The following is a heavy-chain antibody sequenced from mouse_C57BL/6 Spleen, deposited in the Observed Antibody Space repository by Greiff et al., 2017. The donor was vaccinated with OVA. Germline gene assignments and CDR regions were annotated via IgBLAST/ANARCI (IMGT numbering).Heavy chain of an antibody. CDR1: GYAFSSYW. J-gene: IGHJ1*03. D-gene: IGHD4-1*01. Sequence: VKLQESGAELVKPGASVKISCKASGYAFSSYWMNWVKQRPGKGLEWIGQIYPGDGDTNYNGKFKGKATLTADKSSSTAYMQLSSLTSEDSAVYFCVRTGTDWYFDVWGTGTTVTVSS. V-gene: IGHV1-80*01. CDR3: VRTGTDWYFDV. CDR2: IYPGDGDT.